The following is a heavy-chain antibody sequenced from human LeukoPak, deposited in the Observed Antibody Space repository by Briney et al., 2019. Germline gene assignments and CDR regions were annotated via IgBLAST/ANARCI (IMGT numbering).Heavy chain of an antibody. J-gene: IGHJ4*02. CDR3: TRSSNGDY. V-gene: IGHV3-33*01. CDR1: GFTFSSYG. Sequence: PGRSLRLSCAASGFTFSSYGMHWVRQAPGKGLEWVAVIWYDGSNTYYADSVKGRFTISKDNSKNKLYLQMNSLRAEDTAVYYCTRSSNGDYWGQGTLVTVSS. D-gene: IGHD2-8*01. CDR2: IWYDGSNT.